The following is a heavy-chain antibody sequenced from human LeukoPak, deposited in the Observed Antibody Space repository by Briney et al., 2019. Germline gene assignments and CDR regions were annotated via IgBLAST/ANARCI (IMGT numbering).Heavy chain of an antibody. Sequence: SETLSLSCTVSGGSISSSNYYWGWLRQPQGQGLEWIGSINYSGSTYYNPSLKSRVTISVDTSKNQFCLKLSSVTAADTAVYYCARQWENTVLCYYYGMDVWGQGTTVTVSS. J-gene: IGHJ6*02. CDR3: ARQWENTVLCYYYGMDV. CDR1: GGSISSSNYY. CDR2: INYSGST. V-gene: IGHV4-39*01. D-gene: IGHD1-26*01.